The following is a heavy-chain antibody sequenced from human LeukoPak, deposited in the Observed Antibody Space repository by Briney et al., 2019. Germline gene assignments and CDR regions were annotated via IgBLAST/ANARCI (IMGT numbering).Heavy chain of an antibody. Sequence: PSETLSLTCTVSGHSISSGSYSWSWIRQPAGKGLEWIGRIYTSGSTNYNPSLNSRVTISVDTSRNQFSLKLSSVTAADTAVYYCARAHIVGATTDAFDIWGQGTMVTVSS. CDR2: IYTSGST. V-gene: IGHV4-61*02. J-gene: IGHJ3*02. D-gene: IGHD1-26*01. CDR1: GHSISSGSYS. CDR3: ARAHIVGATTDAFDI.